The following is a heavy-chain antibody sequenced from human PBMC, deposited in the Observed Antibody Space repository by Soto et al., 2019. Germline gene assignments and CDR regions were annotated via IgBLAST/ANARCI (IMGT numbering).Heavy chain of an antibody. D-gene: IGHD6-19*01. CDR2: INAGNGNT. CDR3: ARGLGWYKADWFDP. J-gene: IGHJ5*02. Sequence: ASVKVSCKASGYTFTSYAMHWVRQAPGQRLEWMGWINAGNGNTKYSQKFQGRVTITRDTSASTAYMELSSLRSEDTAVYYCARGLGWYKADWFDPWGQGTLVTVSS. CDR1: GYTFTSYA. V-gene: IGHV1-3*01.